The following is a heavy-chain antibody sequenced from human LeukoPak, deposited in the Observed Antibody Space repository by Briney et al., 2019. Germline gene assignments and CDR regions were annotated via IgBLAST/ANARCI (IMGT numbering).Heavy chain of an antibody. CDR1: GSNFDDYA. CDR3: TRRAARRQFDL. D-gene: IGHD6-25*01. V-gene: IGHV3-9*01. CDR2: INWKTGNG. J-gene: IGHJ2*01. Sequence: PGRSLRLSCAVSGSNFDDYAMNWVRQAPGRGLEWVSGINWKTGNGIYADSVKGRFTISRDNAKNSLYLQMSSLRAEDTALYYCTRRAARRQFDLWGRGTLLTVSS.